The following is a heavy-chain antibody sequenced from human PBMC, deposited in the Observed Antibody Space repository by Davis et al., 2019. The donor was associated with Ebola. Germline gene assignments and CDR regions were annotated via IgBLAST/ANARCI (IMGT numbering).Heavy chain of an antibody. J-gene: IGHJ4*02. CDR3: ARGLYGNNFDY. CDR2: IYYSGST. D-gene: IGHD5-24*01. Sequence: SETLSLTCTVSGGSISSSSYYWGWIRQPPGKGLEWIGSIYYSGSTNYNPSLKSRVTISVDTSKNQFSLKLSSVTAADTAVYYCARGLYGNNFDYWGQGTLVTVSS. V-gene: IGHV4-39*07. CDR1: GGSISSSSYY.